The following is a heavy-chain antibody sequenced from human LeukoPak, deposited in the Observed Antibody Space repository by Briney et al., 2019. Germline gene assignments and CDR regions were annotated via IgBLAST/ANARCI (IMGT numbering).Heavy chain of an antibody. V-gene: IGHV4-38-2*02. CDR1: GGSISSYY. CDR2: VFRSGST. J-gene: IGHJ4*02. Sequence: SETLSLTCTVSGGSISSYYWGWIRQPPGKGLEWIGSVFRSGSTYYNPSLKSRVSISLVTSKNQFSLNLTSVTAADTAVYYCATYTAMANFDYWGQGTLVTVSS. CDR3: ATYTAMANFDY. D-gene: IGHD5-18*01.